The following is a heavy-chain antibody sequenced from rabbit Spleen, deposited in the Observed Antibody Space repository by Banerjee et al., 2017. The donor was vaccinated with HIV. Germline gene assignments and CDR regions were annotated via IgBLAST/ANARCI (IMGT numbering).Heavy chain of an antibody. D-gene: IGHD8-1*01. CDR1: GFSFSSIYW. J-gene: IGHJ6*01. V-gene: IGHV1S40*01. CDR3: ARDSGSSFSSYGMDL. Sequence: QSLEESGGGLVKPGASLTLTCTASGFSFSSIYWICWVRQAPGKGLEWIACIDTGDGDTYYANWAKGRFTISKTSSTTVTLQMTSLTAADTATYFCARDSGSSFSSYGMDLWGPGTLVTVS. CDR2: IDTGDGDT.